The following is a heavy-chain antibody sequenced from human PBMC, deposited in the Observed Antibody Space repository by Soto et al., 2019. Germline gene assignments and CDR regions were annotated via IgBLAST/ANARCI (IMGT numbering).Heavy chain of an antibody. CDR1: GFTFSSYS. CDR2: TSSSSIYI. Sequence: GGSLRLSCAASGFTFSSYSMNWVRQAPGKGLEWVASTSSSSIYIYYADSVKGRFTTSRDNAKNSLYLQMNSLRAEDTAVYYCARDGGWGQGTTVTVSS. V-gene: IGHV3-21*01. CDR3: ARDGG. D-gene: IGHD3-16*01. J-gene: IGHJ6*02.